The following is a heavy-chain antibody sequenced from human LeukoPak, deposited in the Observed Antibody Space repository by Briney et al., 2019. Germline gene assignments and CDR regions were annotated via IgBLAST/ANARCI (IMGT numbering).Heavy chain of an antibody. D-gene: IGHD6-19*01. J-gene: IGHJ4*02. CDR3: VKSGGYGLIDY. Sequence: SETLSLTCAVSGASISGSGYYLGWIRQPPGKGLEWIGNIYYTGSTYYNASLQSRATISIDMPKNQFSLRLSSVTAADTAMYYCVKSGGYGLIDYWGQGTLVTVSS. V-gene: IGHV4-39*01. CDR2: IYYTGST. CDR1: GASISGSGYY.